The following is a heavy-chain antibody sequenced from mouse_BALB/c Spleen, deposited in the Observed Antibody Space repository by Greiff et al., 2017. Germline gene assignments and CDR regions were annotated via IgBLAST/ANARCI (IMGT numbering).Heavy chain of an antibody. V-gene: IGHV1-7*01. J-gene: IGHJ3*01. CDR2: INPSTGYT. D-gene: IGHD2-1*01. Sequence: VQLQQSGAELAKPGASVKMSCKASGYTFTSYWMHWVKQRPGQGLEWIGYINPSTGYTEYNQKFKDKATLTADKSSSTAYMQLSSLTSEGSAVYYCANYGNYGFAYWGQGTLVTVSA. CDR3: ANYGNYGFAY. CDR1: GYTFTSYW.